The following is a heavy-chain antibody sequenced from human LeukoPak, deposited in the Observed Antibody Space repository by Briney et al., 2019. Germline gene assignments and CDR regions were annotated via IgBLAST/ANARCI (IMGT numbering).Heavy chain of an antibody. Sequence: GGSLRLSCAASGFTFSSYAMSWVRQAPGKGLEWVSAISGSGGSTYYADSVKGRFTISRDNSKNTLYLQMNSLRAEDTAVYYCAKTTQLDIVVVPAAKDYWGQGTLVTISS. J-gene: IGHJ4*02. CDR3: AKTTQLDIVVVPAAKDY. D-gene: IGHD2-2*03. CDR2: ISGSGGST. CDR1: GFTFSSYA. V-gene: IGHV3-23*01.